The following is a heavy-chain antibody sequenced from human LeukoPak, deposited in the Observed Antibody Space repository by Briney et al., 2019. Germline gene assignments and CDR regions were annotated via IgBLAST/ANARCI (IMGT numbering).Heavy chain of an antibody. CDR2: ISYDGSNK. Sequence: GRSLRLSCAASGFTFSSYGMHWVRQAPGKGLEWVAVISYDGSNKYYADSVKGRFTISRDNSKNTLYLQMNSLRAEDTAVYYCAKLSLGGANDAFDIWGQGTMVTVSS. D-gene: IGHD3-16*01. CDR1: GFTFSSYG. V-gene: IGHV3-30*18. J-gene: IGHJ3*02. CDR3: AKLSLGGANDAFDI.